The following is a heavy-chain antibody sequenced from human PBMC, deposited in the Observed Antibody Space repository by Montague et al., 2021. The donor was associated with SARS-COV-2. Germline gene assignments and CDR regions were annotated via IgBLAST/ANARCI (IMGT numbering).Heavy chain of an antibody. CDR1: GFSISSGFY. V-gene: IGHV4-38-2*02. Sequence: SETLSLTCSVSGFSISSGFYWAWIRQSPGKGPEWIGTVYHSGYTHYNPSLKGRVTVSIDTSKNQFSLTVTSVTAADTAVYYCARDEYNRYWYKYWGQGALVTVSS. D-gene: IGHD2-8*02. CDR2: VYHSGYT. J-gene: IGHJ4*02. CDR3: ARDEYNRYWYKY.